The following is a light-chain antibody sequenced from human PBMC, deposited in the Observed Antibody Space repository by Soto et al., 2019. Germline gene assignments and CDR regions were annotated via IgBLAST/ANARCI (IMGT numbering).Light chain of an antibody. J-gene: IGKJ2*01. V-gene: IGKV3-15*01. CDR2: GAS. CDR3: QQYIDWPLYT. Sequence: IVMTQSPATLSVSPGERATLSCRASQSIDNKLAWYQQRPGQAPRLLIYGASTRVTGIPARFSGSGSGTEFTLTISGLQSEDFGVYYCQQYIDWPLYTFGQGTKLEIK. CDR1: QSIDNK.